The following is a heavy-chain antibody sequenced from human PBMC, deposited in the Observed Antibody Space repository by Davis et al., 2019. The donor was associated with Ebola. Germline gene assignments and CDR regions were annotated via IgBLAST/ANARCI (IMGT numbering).Heavy chain of an antibody. V-gene: IGHV3-43*02. CDR1: GFIFDDYA. CDR3: AKDLGSSSSVVYYYYGMDV. D-gene: IGHD6-6*01. CDR2: ISGDGGST. Sequence: GESLKISCAASGFIFDDYAMHWVRQAPGKGLEWVSLISGDGGSTYYADSVKGRFTISRDNSKNSLYLQMNSLRTEDTALYYCAKDLGSSSSVVYYYYGMDVWGQGTTVTVSS. J-gene: IGHJ6*02.